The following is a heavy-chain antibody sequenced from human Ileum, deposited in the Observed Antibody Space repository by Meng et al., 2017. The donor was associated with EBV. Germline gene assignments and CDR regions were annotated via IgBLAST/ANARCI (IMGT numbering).Heavy chain of an antibody. CDR1: GGSIISSKW. J-gene: IGHJ5*02. Sequence: GRREESGPRLVKPSGPVSLTCAVSGGSIISSKWWSWVRQSPGTGLEWIGEIYHHGTTNYNPSLKSRVTISVDTSKNKFFLNLTSLTAADTAVYYCARLDSSGYYFGGWFDPWGQGILVTVSS. CDR3: ARLDSSGYYFGGWFDP. D-gene: IGHD3-22*01. CDR2: IYHHGTT. V-gene: IGHV4-4*02.